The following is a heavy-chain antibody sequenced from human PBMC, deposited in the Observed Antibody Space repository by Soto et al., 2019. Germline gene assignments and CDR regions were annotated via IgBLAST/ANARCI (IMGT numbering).Heavy chain of an antibody. D-gene: IGHD1-7*01. J-gene: IGHJ5*02. CDR1: GFTFSSYG. Sequence: LRLSCAASGFTFSSYGMHWVRQAPGKGLEWVAGVSSDGSDKDYADSVKGRFTISRDNSKNTLFLQMSSLRVEDTAVYYCARGKGNNWNYVWFDPWGQGTLVTVSS. V-gene: IGHV3-30*03. CDR3: ARGKGNNWNYVWFDP. CDR2: VSSDGSDK.